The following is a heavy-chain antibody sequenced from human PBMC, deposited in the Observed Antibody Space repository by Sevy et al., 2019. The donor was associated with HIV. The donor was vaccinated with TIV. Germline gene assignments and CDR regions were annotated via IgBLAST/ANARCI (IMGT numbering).Heavy chain of an antibody. CDR3: ARSVVDTAILATPYYYYYYMDV. J-gene: IGHJ6*03. CDR1: GGSISSYY. CDR2: IYTSGST. Sequence: SETLSLTCTVSGGSISSYYWSWIRLPAGKGLEWIGRIYTSGSTNYNPSLKSRVTMSVDTSKNQVSLKLSSVTAADTAVYYCARSVVDTAILATPYYYYYYMDVWGKGTTVTVSS. V-gene: IGHV4-4*07. D-gene: IGHD5-18*01.